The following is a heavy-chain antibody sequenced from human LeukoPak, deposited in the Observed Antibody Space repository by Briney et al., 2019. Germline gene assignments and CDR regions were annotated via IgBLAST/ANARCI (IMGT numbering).Heavy chain of an antibody. CDR3: ASTTVASLANSGWFDP. CDR1: GGSFSGYY. V-gene: IGHV4-34*01. J-gene: IGHJ5*02. D-gene: IGHD4-17*01. Sequence: SETLSLTCAVYGGSFSGYYWSWIRQPPGKGLEWIGEINHSGSTNYNPSLKSRVTISVDTSKNQFSLKLSSVTAADTAVYYCASTTVASLANSGWFDPWGQGTLVTVSS. CDR2: INHSGST.